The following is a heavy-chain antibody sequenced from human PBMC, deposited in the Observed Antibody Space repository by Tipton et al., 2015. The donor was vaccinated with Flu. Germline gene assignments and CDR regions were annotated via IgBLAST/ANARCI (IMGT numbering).Heavy chain of an antibody. V-gene: IGHV3-30*18. J-gene: IGHJ4*02. D-gene: IGHD3-10*01. CDR3: AKAGNSGYFDL. CDR1: GFPFSTYG. CDR2: ISYEGGNR. Sequence: SLRLSCTASGFPFSTYGMGWVRQAPGKGLEWVSFISYEGGNRYYGDFVKGRFTVSRDNSENTLDPQMDSLTTDDTAVYYCAKAGNSGYFDLWGQGTVVTVSS.